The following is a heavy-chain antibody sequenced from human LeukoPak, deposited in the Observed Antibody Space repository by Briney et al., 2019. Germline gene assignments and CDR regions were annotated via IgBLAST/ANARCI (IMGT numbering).Heavy chain of an antibody. Sequence: GGSLRLSCAASGFTFSDESMNWVRRAPGKGLEWVSSISANSLHIFYVDSVKGRSTISRDNAKNSLYLQMNNLRVEDTAVYYCVGPDSQFDCWGQGTLVTVSS. CDR2: ISANSLHI. V-gene: IGHV3-21*01. J-gene: IGHJ4*02. CDR3: VGPDSQFDC. D-gene: IGHD3-10*01. CDR1: GFTFSDES.